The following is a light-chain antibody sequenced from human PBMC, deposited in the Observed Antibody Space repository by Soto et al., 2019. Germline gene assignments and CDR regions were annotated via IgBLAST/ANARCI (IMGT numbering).Light chain of an antibody. CDR1: NIGTKN. J-gene: IGLJ3*02. CDR3: QVWDGNSDVV. CDR2: DDN. V-gene: IGLV3-21*02. Sequence: SYELTQPPSVSAAPGQTARITCGGDNIGTKNVHWYQQKPGQAPVLVVFDDNDRASGIPDRFSDLNSGKMATLTISRVEAGDDADYYCQVWDGNSDVVFGGGTKLTVL.